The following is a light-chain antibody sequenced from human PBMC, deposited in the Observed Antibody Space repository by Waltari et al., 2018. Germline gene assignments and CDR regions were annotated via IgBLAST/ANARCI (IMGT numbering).Light chain of an antibody. CDR2: NDN. J-gene: IGLJ3*02. CDR1: NSNIGGNF. CDR3: AVWDDSLGGV. V-gene: IGLV1-44*01. Sequence: QSVLTQPPSVSGTPGQRVTISCSGSNSNIGGNFGNSYQQLPGKAPKLLIYNDNPGPSGVPDRFSASKSGTSAALAITGLQSEDEADYYCAVWDDSLGGVFGGGTKLTVL.